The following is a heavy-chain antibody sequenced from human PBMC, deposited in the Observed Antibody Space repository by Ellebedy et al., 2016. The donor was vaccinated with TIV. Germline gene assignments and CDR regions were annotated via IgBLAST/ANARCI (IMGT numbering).Heavy chain of an antibody. J-gene: IGHJ3*02. CDR1: GFTFSSYG. CDR2: ISYDGSNK. V-gene: IGHV3-30*18. D-gene: IGHD2-15*01. CDR3: AKDIVVVVAATDLPYDAFDI. Sequence: GESLKISXAASGFTFSSYGMHWVRQAPGKGLEWVAVISYDGSNKYYADSVKGRFTISRDNSKNTLYLQMNSLRAEDTAVYYCAKDIVVVVAATDLPYDAFDIWGQGTMVTVSS.